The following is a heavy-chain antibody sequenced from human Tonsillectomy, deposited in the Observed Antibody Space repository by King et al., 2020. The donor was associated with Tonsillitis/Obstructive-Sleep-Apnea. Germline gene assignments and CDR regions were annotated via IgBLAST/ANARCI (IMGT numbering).Heavy chain of an antibody. CDR1: GGSISSYY. Sequence: VQLQESGPGLVKPSENLSLTCTVSGGSISSYYWSWIRQPPGKGLEWIGYIYYSGSTNYNPSLKSRVTISVDTSKNQFSLKLSSVTAADTAVYYCARVGDIVVVPAASNYYMDVWGKGTTVTVSS. V-gene: IGHV4-59*01. CDR3: ARVGDIVVVPAASNYYMDV. J-gene: IGHJ6*03. CDR2: IYYSGST. D-gene: IGHD2-2*01.